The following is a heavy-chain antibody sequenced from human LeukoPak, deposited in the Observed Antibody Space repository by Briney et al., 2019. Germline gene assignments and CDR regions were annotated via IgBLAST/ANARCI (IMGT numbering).Heavy chain of an antibody. CDR2: IYYTGKT. J-gene: IGHJ5*02. D-gene: IGHD4-23*01. CDR3: ARRSGLTTVGS. V-gene: IGHV4-39*01. CDR1: GGSINSGSHY. Sequence: SETLSLTXTVSGGSINSGSHYWGWLRQPPGKGLEWIGSIYYTGKTYYNPSLKSRATMSVDTSKNHFSLTLSSVTAADTAVYYCARRSGLTTVGSWGQGTLVTVSS.